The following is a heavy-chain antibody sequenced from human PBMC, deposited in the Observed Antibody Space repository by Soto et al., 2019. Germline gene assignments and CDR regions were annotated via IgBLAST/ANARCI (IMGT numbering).Heavy chain of an antibody. CDR1: GGSISSGAYS. J-gene: IGHJ4*02. Sequence: QLQLQESGSGLVKPSQTLSLTCAVSGGSISSGAYSWSWIRQPPGKGLEWIGFISHSENTYYNPSLKSRVTISVDRSKNQFSLKLSSVTAADTAVYYCAISRYCGGDCYGFDYWGQGTLVTVSS. CDR3: AISRYCGGDCYGFDY. V-gene: IGHV4-30-2*01. CDR2: ISHSENT. D-gene: IGHD2-21*02.